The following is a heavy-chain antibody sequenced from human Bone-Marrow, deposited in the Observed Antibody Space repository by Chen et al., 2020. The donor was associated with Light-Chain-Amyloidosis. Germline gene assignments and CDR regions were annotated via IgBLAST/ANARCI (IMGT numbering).Heavy chain of an antibody. D-gene: IGHD3-16*01. J-gene: IGHJ4*02. CDR3: AREGGGVEGRPFDY. Sequence: QVQLVASGGGAVQPGRSLRLSCAASGFRFRNYAMHWVRQTPDKGLEWLAVISEDGTKKFYRDSVQGRFTISRDNSKTTLYMEMDTLTVEDTAIYYCAREGGGVEGRPFDYWGQGALVTVSS. CDR1: GFRFRNYA. V-gene: IGHV3-30-3*01. CDR2: ISEDGTKK.